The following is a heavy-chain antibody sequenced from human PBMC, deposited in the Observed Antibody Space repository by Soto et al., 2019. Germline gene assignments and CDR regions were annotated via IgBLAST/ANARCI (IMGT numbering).Heavy chain of an antibody. CDR1: GGSISSYY. V-gene: IGHV4-59*01. CDR2: IYYSGST. D-gene: IGHD2-15*01. Sequence: SETLSLTCTVSGGSISSYYWSWIRQPPGKGLEWIGYIYYSGSTNYNPSLKSRVTISVDTSKNQFSLKLSSVTAADTAVYYCARMIAAIDYYGMDVWGQGTTVTVSS. J-gene: IGHJ6*02. CDR3: ARMIAAIDYYGMDV.